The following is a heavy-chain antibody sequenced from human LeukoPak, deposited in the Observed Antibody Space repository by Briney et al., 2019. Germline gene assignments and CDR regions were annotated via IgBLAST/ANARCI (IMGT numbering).Heavy chain of an antibody. J-gene: IGHJ5*02. CDR1: GGSISSGGYY. V-gene: IGHV4-31*03. CDR2: IYYSGST. D-gene: IGHD3-10*01. CDR3: ARSGVYYGSGSYGHKYNWFDP. Sequence: SETLSLTCTVSGGSISSGGYYWSWIRQHPGKGLEWIGYIYYSGSTYYNPSLKSRVTISVDTSKNQFSLKLSSVTAADTAVYYCARSGVYYGSGSYGHKYNWFDPWGQGTLVTVSS.